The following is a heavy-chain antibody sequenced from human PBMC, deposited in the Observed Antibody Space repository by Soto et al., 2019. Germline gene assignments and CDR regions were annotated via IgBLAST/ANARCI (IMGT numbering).Heavy chain of an antibody. Sequence: GASVKGSCKASGYTFTIDYVHWGRQAPGQGLEWMGIINPSGGSTSYAQKFQGRVTMTRDTSTSTVYMELSSLRSEDTAVYYCARGDIVVEVAAPSSHDAFDIWGKGTMVTVSS. J-gene: IGHJ3*02. CDR1: GYTFTIDY. D-gene: IGHD2-15*01. V-gene: IGHV1-46*01. CDR2: INPSGGST. CDR3: ARGDIVVEVAAPSSHDAFDI.